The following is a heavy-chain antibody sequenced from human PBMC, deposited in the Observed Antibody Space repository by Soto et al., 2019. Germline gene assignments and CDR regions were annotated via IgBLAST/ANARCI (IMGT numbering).Heavy chain of an antibody. CDR2: ISAYNGNT. V-gene: IGHV1-18*01. J-gene: IGHJ6*02. CDR3: ATYYYGSGSQDYYGMDV. D-gene: IGHD3-10*01. CDR1: GYTFTSYG. Sequence: QVQLVQSGAEVKKPGASVKVSCKASGYTFTSYGISWVRQAPGQGLEWMGWISAYNGNTNYAQKLQGRVTMTTDTSTSTAYMELRSLRSDDTDVYYCATYYYGSGSQDYYGMDVWGQGTTVTVSS.